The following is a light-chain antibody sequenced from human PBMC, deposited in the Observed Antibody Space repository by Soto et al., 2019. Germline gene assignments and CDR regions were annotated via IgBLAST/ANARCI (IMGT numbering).Light chain of an antibody. CDR2: EVS. V-gene: IGLV2-14*01. J-gene: IGLJ3*02. CDR1: SSDVGGYNY. CDR3: SSYTSSSTLV. Sequence: QSALTQPASVSGSPGQSSTISCTGTSSDVGGYNYVSWYQQHPGKAPKLMLYEVSNRPSGVSNRFSGSKSGNTASLTISWLQAEDEADYYCSSYTSSSTLVFGGGTQLTVL.